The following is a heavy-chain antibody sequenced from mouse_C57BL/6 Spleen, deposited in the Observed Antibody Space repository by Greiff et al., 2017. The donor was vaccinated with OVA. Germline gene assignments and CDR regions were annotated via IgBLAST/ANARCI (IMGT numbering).Heavy chain of an antibody. J-gene: IGHJ1*03. CDR2: INPNNGGT. Sequence: EVQLQQSGPELVKPGASVKIPCKASGYTFTDYNMDWVKQSHGKSLEWIGDINPNNGGTIYNQKFKGKATLTVDKSSSTAYMELRSLTSEDTAVYYCARWDYYGSSYYWYFDVWGTGTTLTVSS. CDR3: ARWDYYGSSYYWYFDV. CDR1: GYTFTDYN. V-gene: IGHV1-18*01. D-gene: IGHD1-1*01.